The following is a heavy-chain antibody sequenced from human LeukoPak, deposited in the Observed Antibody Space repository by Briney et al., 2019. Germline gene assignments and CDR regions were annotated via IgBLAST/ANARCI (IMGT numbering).Heavy chain of an antibody. CDR2: IYYSGST. V-gene: IGHV4-59*08. CDR3: ARHLRLFGLEWLSPYYFDY. J-gene: IGHJ4*02. D-gene: IGHD3-3*01. CDR1: GGCISSYY. Sequence: SETLSLTCTVSGGCISSYYWSWIRQPPGKGLEWIGYIYYSGSTNYNPSLTSRVTISVDASKNQFSLKLSSVTAADTAVYYCARHLRLFGLEWLSPYYFDYWGQGTLVTVSS.